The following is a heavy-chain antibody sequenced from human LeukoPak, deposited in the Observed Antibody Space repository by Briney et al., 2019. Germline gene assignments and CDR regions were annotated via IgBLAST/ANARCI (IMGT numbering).Heavy chain of an antibody. Sequence: GGSLRLSCAASGFTFSSYAMHCVRQAPGKGLEWVASIQFDGNNKNYAESVMGRFTISRDNSKSTLFLQMNSLRLEDTAVYYCARGPSGYHNTGGQGTLVTVSS. CDR3: ARGPSGYHNT. D-gene: IGHD5-12*01. CDR2: IQFDGNNK. V-gene: IGHV3-30*02. CDR1: GFTFSSYA. J-gene: IGHJ4*02.